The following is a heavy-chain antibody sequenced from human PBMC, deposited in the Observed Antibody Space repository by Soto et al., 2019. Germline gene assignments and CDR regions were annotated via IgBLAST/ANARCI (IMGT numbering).Heavy chain of an antibody. CDR3: AKGLVGTTVPLDY. CDR1: GLTLSSYG. D-gene: IGHD4-17*01. J-gene: IGHJ4*02. Sequence: EVQLLESGGGLVQPGGSLRLSCAASGLTLSSYGLGWVRQAPGKGLEWVSGITVSGGSTYYADSVKGRFTISRDNSKNTLYLQMNSLRAEDTAVYYCAKGLVGTTVPLDYWGQGTLVTVSS. V-gene: IGHV3-23*01. CDR2: ITVSGGST.